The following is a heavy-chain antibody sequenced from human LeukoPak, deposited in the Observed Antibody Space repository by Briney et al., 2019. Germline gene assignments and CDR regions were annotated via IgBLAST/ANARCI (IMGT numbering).Heavy chain of an antibody. CDR2: FSGSGGNT. CDR1: GFTFSSYA. D-gene: IGHD3-10*01. CDR3: ARSYYGSRGFHSNFDY. Sequence: PGGTLRLSCAASGFTFSSYAMSWVRQAPGKGLEWVSTFSGSGGNTYYADSVKGRFTISRDNSKNTLYLQMNSLRAEDTAVYYCARSYYGSRGFHSNFDYWGQGTLVTVSS. V-gene: IGHV3-23*01. J-gene: IGHJ4*02.